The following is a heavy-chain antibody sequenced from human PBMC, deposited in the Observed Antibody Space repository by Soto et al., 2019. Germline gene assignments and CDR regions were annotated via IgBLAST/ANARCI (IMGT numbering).Heavy chain of an antibody. CDR2: ISYDGSNK. CDR1: GFTFSSYG. D-gene: IGHD2-21*02. J-gene: IGHJ4*02. Sequence: GGSLRLSCAASGFTFSSYGMHWVRQAPGKGLEWVAVISYDGSNKYYADSVKGRFTISRDNSKNTLYLQMNSLRAEDTAVYYCAKAPTVVTYFDYWGQGTLVTVSS. V-gene: IGHV3-30*18. CDR3: AKAPTVVTYFDY.